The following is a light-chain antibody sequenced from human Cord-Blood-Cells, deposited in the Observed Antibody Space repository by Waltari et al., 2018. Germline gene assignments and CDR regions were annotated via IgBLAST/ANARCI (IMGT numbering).Light chain of an antibody. J-gene: IGLJ3*02. CDR1: SSDVGSYNL. Sequence: QSALTQPASVSGSPGQSITISCTGTSSDVGSYNLVSWYQQHPGKAPKPLIYEGSKRPSGVSNRFPGSKSGNTASLTSCGLQAEDEADYYCCSYAGSSTWVFGGGTKLTVL. V-gene: IGLV2-23*01. CDR2: EGS. CDR3: CSYAGSSTWV.